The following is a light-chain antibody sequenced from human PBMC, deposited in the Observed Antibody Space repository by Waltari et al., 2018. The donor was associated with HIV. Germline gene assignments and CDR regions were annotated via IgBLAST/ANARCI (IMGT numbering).Light chain of an antibody. CDR1: SRDVGNYDL. J-gene: IGLJ2*01. CDR3: CSYAGNNLV. Sequence: QSALTQPASVSGSPGQSITVSCTGTSRDVGNYDLVSWYQQHPGKVPKGIIYEVIKRPSGVSNRFAGSKSSNTASLTISGLQPEDEADYYCCSYAGNNLVFGGGTKLTVL. CDR2: EVI. V-gene: IGLV2-23*02.